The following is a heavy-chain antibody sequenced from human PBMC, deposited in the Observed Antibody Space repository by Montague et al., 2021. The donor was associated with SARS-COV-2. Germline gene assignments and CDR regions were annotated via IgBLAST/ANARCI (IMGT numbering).Heavy chain of an antibody. CDR3: GRDSVSYGLDV. CDR1: GASIDTGNHY. V-gene: IGHV4-61*09. J-gene: IGHJ6*02. CDR2: IYNSGPT. Sequence: TLSLTCRVSGASIDTGNHYWTWIRQSAGQRLEWIGNIYNSGPTNYNPSLKSRVTISLDRAKNHFSLLLSSVTAADTATYYCGRDSVSYGLDVWGQGTTVTVSS. D-gene: IGHD3-16*01.